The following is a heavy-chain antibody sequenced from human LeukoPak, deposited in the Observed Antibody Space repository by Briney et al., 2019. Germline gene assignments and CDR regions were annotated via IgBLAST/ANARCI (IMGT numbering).Heavy chain of an antibody. CDR1: GYTFTSYD. V-gene: IGHV1-8*02. J-gene: IGHJ4*02. Sequence: ASVKVSCKASGYTFTSYDINWVRQATGQGLEWMGWMNPNSGNTGYAQKFQGRVTMTRNTSISTAYMELSSLRSEDTAVYYCARGKGRDGYNFIRNWGQGTLVTVSS. CDR3: ARGKGRDGYNFIRN. D-gene: IGHD5-24*01. CDR2: MNPNSGNT.